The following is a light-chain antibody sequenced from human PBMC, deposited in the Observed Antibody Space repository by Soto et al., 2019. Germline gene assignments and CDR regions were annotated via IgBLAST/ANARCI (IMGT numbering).Light chain of an antibody. CDR1: QSVRGY. CDR2: DTS. Sequence: EIVLTQSPATLSLSPGEGATLSCRASQSVRGYLAWYQQKPGQAPRLLIYDTSNRAAGIPPRFSGSGSGTDFTLTISSLEPEDFAVYYCQQRGDWPPITFGQGTRLEIK. J-gene: IGKJ5*01. CDR3: QQRGDWPPIT. V-gene: IGKV3-11*01.